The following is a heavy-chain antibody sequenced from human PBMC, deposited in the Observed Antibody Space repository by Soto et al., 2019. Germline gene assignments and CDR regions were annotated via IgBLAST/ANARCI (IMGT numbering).Heavy chain of an antibody. CDR2: ISSSSSTI. V-gene: IGHV3-48*02. D-gene: IGHD3-16*02. J-gene: IGHJ4*02. CDR1: GFTFSSYS. Sequence: EVQLVESGGGLVQPGGSLRLSCAASGFTFSSYSMNWVRQAPGKGLEWVSYISSSSSTIYYADSVKGRFTISRDNAKNSLYLQMNSMRDEDTAVYYCARHSYDYVWGSYRNITPYFDYWGQGTLVTVSS. CDR3: ARHSYDYVWGSYRNITPYFDY.